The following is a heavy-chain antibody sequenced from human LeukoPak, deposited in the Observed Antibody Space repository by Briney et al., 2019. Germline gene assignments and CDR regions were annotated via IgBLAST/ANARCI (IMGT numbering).Heavy chain of an antibody. J-gene: IGHJ4*02. CDR2: IYHSGST. Sequence: PSETLSLTCTVSGYSISSGYYWGWIRQPPGKGLEWIGSIYHSGSTYYNPSLKSRLTISADTSKNQFSLKLSSVTAADPAVYYCATDCSGSSCYPAGFDYWGQGTLVTVSS. CDR3: ATDCSGSSCYPAGFDY. CDR1: GYSISSGYY. V-gene: IGHV4-38-2*02. D-gene: IGHD2-15*01.